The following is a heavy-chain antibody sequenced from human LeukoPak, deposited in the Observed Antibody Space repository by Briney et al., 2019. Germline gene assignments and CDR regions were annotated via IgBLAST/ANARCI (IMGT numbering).Heavy chain of an antibody. D-gene: IGHD3-9*01. CDR1: GYTFTSYY. Sequence: GASVKVSCTASGYTFTSYYIHWVRQAPGQGLEWMGIINPSGGSTNYAQKFQGRVTMTRDTSTSTVYMELSSLTSEDTAVYYCGRDSLYYDFLTNYYREYFDYWGQGTLVTVSS. CDR3: GRDSLYYDFLTNYYREYFDY. V-gene: IGHV1-46*01. J-gene: IGHJ4*02. CDR2: INPSGGST.